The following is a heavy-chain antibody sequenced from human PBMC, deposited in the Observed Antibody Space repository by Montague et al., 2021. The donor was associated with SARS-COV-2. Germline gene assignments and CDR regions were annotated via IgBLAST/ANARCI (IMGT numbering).Heavy chain of an antibody. V-gene: IGHV2-70*01. D-gene: IGHD3-10*01. J-gene: IGHJ3*02. CDR1: GFSLSTSGMC. Sequence: PALVKPTQTLTLTCTFSGFSLSTSGMCVSWIRQPPGKALEWLALIDWDDDKYYSTSLKTRLTISKDTSKNQVVLTMTNMDPVDTATYYCARSLLWFGELNAFDIRGQGTMVTVSS. CDR3: ARSLLWFGELNAFDI. CDR2: IDWDDDK.